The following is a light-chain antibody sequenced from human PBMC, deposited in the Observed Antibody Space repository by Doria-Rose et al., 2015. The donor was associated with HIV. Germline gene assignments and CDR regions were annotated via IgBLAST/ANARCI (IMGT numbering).Light chain of an antibody. V-gene: IGLV3-21*02. CDR2: DDD. CDR1: NIGSRH. Sequence: VLTQPPSVSVAPGQTARITCGGNNIGSRHVHWYQQRPGQAPVLVVYDDDARPSGISGRFSGSNSGNTATLTISWVEAGDEADYYCQASDSGREWGVFGSGTKVTVL. J-gene: IGLJ1*01. CDR3: QASDSGREWGV.